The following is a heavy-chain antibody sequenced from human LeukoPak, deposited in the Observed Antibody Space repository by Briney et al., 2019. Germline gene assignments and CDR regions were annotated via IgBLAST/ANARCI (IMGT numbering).Heavy chain of an antibody. CDR1: GFTFSDYY. CDR3: ARGAPRGTIFGVGG. J-gene: IGHJ4*02. CDR2: ISSSGSTI. V-gene: IGHV3-11*01. Sequence: SGGSLRLSCAASGFTFSDYYMSWIRQAPGKGLEWVSYISSSGSTIYYADSVKGRFTISRDNAKNSLYLQMSSLRAEDTAVYYCARGAPRGTIFGVGGWGQGTLVTVSS. D-gene: IGHD3-3*01.